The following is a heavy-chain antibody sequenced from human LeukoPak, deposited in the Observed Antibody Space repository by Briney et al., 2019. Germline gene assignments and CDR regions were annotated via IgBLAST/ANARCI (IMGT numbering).Heavy chain of an antibody. CDR2: ISSSSSYI. V-gene: IGHV3-21*01. J-gene: IGHJ6*02. CDR1: ELILSNYA. D-gene: IGHD3-10*01. Sequence: GGSLRLSCAASELILSNYAMHWVRQAPGKGLEWVSSISSSSSYIYYADSVKGRFTISRDNAKNSLYLQMNSLRAEDTAVYYCAREGGVRGMDVWGQGTTVTVSS. CDR3: AREGGVRGMDV.